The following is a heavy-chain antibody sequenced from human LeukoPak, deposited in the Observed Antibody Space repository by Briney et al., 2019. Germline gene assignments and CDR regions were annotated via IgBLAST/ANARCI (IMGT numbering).Heavy chain of an antibody. CDR3: ARGGLRVMVYRLYYMDV. D-gene: IGHD2-8*01. Sequence: ASVKVSCKASGYSFTGYYMHWVRQAPGQGLEWMGWINPNSGDTKYAQKFQGRVTMTRETSISTAYMELTRLRSDDTAVYYCARGGLRVMVYRLYYMDVWGKGTTVTVFS. CDR1: GYSFTGYY. CDR2: INPNSGDT. J-gene: IGHJ6*03. V-gene: IGHV1-2*02.